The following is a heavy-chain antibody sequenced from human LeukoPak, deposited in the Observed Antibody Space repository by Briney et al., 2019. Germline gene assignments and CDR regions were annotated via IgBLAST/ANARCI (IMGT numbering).Heavy chain of an antibody. Sequence: GGSLRLSCAASGFTFSNYWMHWVRQAPGKGLVWVSRINSDARSTSYADSVKGRFTISRDNAKNTLYLEMNSLRAEDTAVYYCARGADTGYSSDSWGQGTLVTVSS. CDR2: INSDARST. J-gene: IGHJ5*02. D-gene: IGHD6-19*01. CDR1: GFTFSNYW. V-gene: IGHV3-74*01. CDR3: ARGADTGYSSDS.